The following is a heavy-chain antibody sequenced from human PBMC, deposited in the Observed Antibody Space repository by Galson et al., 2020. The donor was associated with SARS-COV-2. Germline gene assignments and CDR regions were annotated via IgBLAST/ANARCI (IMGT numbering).Heavy chain of an antibody. D-gene: IGHD6-13*01. CDR3: ARDLGIAGGWYYGMDV. V-gene: IGHV4-61*02. J-gene: IGHJ6*02. CDR2: IYTSGST. CDR1: GGSISSGSYY. Sequence: ETSETLSLTCTVSGGSISSGSYYWSWIRQPAGKGLEWIGRIYTSGSTNYNPSLKSRVTISVDTSKNQFSLKLSSVTAADTAVYYCARDLGIAGGWYYGMDVWGQGTTVTVSS.